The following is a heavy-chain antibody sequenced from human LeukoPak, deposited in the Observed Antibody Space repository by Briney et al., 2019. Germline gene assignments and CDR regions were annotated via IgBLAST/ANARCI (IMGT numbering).Heavy chain of an antibody. Sequence: SETLSLTCAVYGGSFSGYYWSWIRQPPGKGLEWIGEINHSGSTNYNPSLKSRVTISVDTSKNQFSLKLSSVTAADTAVYYCRQWLVRLDAFDIWGQGTMVTVSS. J-gene: IGHJ3*02. CDR1: GGSFSGYY. V-gene: IGHV4-34*01. CDR3: RQWLVRLDAFDI. CDR2: INHSGST. D-gene: IGHD6-19*01.